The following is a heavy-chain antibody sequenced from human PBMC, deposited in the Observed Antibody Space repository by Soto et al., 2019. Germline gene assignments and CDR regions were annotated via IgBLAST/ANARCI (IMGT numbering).Heavy chain of an antibody. CDR1: GGTFSSYA. J-gene: IGHJ4*02. CDR3: ARDDGKYCSGGSCAGDY. CDR2: IIPIFGTA. V-gene: IGHV1-69*13. Sequence: SVKVSCKASGGTFSSYAISWVRQAPGQGLEWMGGIIPIFGTANYAQKFQGRVTITADESTSTAYMELSSLRSEDTAVYYCARDDGKYCSGGSCAGDYWGQGTLVTVSS. D-gene: IGHD2-15*01.